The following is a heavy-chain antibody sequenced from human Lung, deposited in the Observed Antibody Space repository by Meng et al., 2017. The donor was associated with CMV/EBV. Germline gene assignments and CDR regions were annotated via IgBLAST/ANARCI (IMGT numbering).Heavy chain of an antibody. CDR3: ARAGAAVTTHFDF. Sequence: QVQLVQSGAELQKPGASVKVSCKASGYTFGIFVITWVRQAPGQGLEWVGWISAENGNTNYAQKFQGRVTLTTDTSTKTAYMDLRGLRSDDSAVYYCARAGAAVTTHFDFWGRGTLVTVSS. CDR2: ISAENGNT. V-gene: IGHV1-18*01. J-gene: IGHJ4*02. D-gene: IGHD4-17*01. CDR1: GYTFGIFV.